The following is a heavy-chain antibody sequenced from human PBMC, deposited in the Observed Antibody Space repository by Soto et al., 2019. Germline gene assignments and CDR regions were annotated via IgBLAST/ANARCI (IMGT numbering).Heavy chain of an antibody. Sequence: KQSQTLSLTCAISGDSVSSNSAAWNWIRQSPSRGLEWLGRTYYRSKWYNDYAVSVKSRITINPDTSKNQFSLQLNSVTPEDTAVYYCARVSEGLYYYYYGMDVWGQGTTVTVSS. CDR1: GDSVSSNSAA. V-gene: IGHV6-1*01. CDR2: TYYRSKWYN. D-gene: IGHD3-22*01. J-gene: IGHJ6*02. CDR3: ARVSEGLYYYYYGMDV.